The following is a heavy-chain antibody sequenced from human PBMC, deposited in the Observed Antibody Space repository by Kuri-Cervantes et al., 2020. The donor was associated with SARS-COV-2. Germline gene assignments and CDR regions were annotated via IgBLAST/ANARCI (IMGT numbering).Heavy chain of an antibody. CDR3: ARDAFDI. Sequence: GSLRLSCAVYGGSFSGYYWSWIRQPPGKGLEWIEEINHSGSTNYNPSLKSRVTISVDTSKNQFSLKLSSVTAADTAVYYCARDAFDIWGQGTMVIVSS. CDR1: GGSFSGYY. J-gene: IGHJ3*02. V-gene: IGHV4-34*01. CDR2: INHSGST.